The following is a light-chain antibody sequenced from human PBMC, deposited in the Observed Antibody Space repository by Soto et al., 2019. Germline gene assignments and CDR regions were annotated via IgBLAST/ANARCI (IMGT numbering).Light chain of an antibody. Sequence: EIVMTQSPATLSVSPGERVTLSCRASQSVSSSLAWYQQKPGQAPRLLIYGASTRATGIPARFSGSGSGTEFTLTISSLQSEDFAVYYCQQYNNWLTFGGGTKVEIK. CDR3: QQYNNWLT. CDR2: GAS. V-gene: IGKV3-15*01. CDR1: QSVSSS. J-gene: IGKJ4*01.